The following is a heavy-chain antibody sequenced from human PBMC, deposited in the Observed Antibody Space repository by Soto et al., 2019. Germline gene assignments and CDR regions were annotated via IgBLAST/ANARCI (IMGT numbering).Heavy chain of an antibody. J-gene: IGHJ6*02. CDR1: GYSFTSYW. D-gene: IGHD6-19*01. CDR3: ARLSPSSGWGYGMDV. Sequence: GESLKISCKGSGYSFTSYWIGWVRQMPGKGLEWMGIIYPGDSDTRYSPSFQGQVTISADKSISTAYLQWSSLKASDTAMYYCARLSPSSGWGYGMDVWGQGTTVTVSS. V-gene: IGHV5-51*01. CDR2: IYPGDSDT.